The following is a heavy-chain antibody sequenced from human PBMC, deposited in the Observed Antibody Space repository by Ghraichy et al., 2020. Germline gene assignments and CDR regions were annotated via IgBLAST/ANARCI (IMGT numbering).Heavy chain of an antibody. CDR1: GGSISSYY. Sequence: SETLSLTCTVSGGSISSYYWSWIRQPPVKGLEWIGYIYYSGSTNYNPSLKSRVTISVDTSKNQFSLKLSSVTAADTALYYCARGYYGSGSYSRVYYYYYMDVWGKGTTVTVSS. CDR2: IYYSGST. D-gene: IGHD3-10*01. J-gene: IGHJ6*03. CDR3: ARGYYGSGSYSRVYYYYYMDV. V-gene: IGHV4-59*01.